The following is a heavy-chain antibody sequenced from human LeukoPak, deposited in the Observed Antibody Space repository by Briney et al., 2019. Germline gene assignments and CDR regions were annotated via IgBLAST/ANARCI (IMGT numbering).Heavy chain of an antibody. J-gene: IGHJ4*02. Sequence: GASVKVSCKASGYTFTSYDINWVRQATGQGLEWMGWMNPNSGNTGYVKKFQGRVTMTRDTSTSTVYMELSSLRSEDTAVYYCAQSSGLYNSFDYWGQGTLVTVSS. CDR2: MNPNSGNT. V-gene: IGHV1-8*01. CDR3: AQSSGLYNSFDY. D-gene: IGHD6-19*01. CDR1: GYTFTSYD.